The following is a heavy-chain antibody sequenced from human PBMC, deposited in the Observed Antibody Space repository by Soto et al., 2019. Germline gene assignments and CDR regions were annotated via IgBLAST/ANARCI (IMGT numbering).Heavy chain of an antibody. CDR1: GYSFTSYW. V-gene: IGHV5-10-1*01. CDR3: ASSTAFGEAYYYYYGMDV. CDR2: IDPSDSYT. J-gene: IGHJ6*02. Sequence: GESLKISCKGSGYSFTSYWISWVCQMPGKGLEWMGRIDPSDSYTNYSPSFQGHVTISADKSISTAYLQWSSLKASDTAMYYCASSTAFGEAYYYYYGMDVWGQGTTVTVSS. D-gene: IGHD3-10*01.